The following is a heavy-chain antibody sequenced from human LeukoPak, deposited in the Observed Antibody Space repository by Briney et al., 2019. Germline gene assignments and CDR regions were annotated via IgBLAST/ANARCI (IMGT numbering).Heavy chain of an antibody. Sequence: GSLRLSCAASGFTFSSYEMNWVRQAPGKGLEWIGEINYDGSTTYNPSLKSRVTISVDTSKNQFSLKLSSVTAADTAVYYCARGVQLWYYFDYWGQGTLVTVSS. V-gene: IGHV4-34*01. CDR3: ARGVQLWYYFDY. CDR2: INYDGST. J-gene: IGHJ4*02. D-gene: IGHD5-18*01. CDR1: GFTFSSYE.